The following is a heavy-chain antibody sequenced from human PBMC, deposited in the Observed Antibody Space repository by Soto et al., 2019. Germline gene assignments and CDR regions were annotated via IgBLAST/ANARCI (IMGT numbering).Heavy chain of an antibody. D-gene: IGHD1-26*01. CDR1: GGTFSSYI. CDR2: IIPILGIA. V-gene: IGHV1-69*10. Sequence: ASVKVSCKASGGTFSSYIISWVRQAPGQGLEWMGGIIPILGIANYAQKFQGRVTITADKSTSTAYMELSSLRSEDTAVYYCARFPQTAIVGAAYFDYWGQGTLVTVSS. CDR3: ARFPQTAIVGAAYFDY. J-gene: IGHJ4*02.